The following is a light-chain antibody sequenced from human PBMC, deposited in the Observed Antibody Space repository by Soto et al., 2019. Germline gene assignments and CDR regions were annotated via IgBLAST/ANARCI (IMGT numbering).Light chain of an antibody. CDR2: DTS. CDR1: QSVSSY. CDR3: QQRSAWPLT. Sequence: EIVLTQSPATLSLSPGERATLSCRASQSVSSYLAWYQQKPGQAPRLLIYDTSNRAGGVPARCSGSGSATDFTLTINSLEPEDFAVYYCQQRSAWPLTFGGGTKVEIK. V-gene: IGKV3-11*01. J-gene: IGKJ4*01.